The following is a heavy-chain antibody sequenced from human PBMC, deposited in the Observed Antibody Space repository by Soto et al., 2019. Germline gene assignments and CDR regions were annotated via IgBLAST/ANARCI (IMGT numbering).Heavy chain of an antibody. D-gene: IGHD2-21*01. CDR2: MSYDGSNK. J-gene: IGHJ6*02. CDR3: ARRIPFGYGMDV. Sequence: PAGSLRLSCAASGFTFSTYTMHWVRQAPGKGLEWVAVMSYDGSNKYYTDYSSSVKGRFTISRDNSKNTLYLQMGSLRAEDMAVYYCARRIPFGYGMDVWGQGTTVTVSS. CDR1: GFTFSTYT. V-gene: IGHV3-30*14.